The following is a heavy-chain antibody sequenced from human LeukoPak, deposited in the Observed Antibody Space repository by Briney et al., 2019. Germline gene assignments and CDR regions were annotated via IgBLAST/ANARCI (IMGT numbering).Heavy chain of an antibody. CDR2: ISGNGGST. V-gene: IGHV3-23*01. CDR3: AKDPNGDCIGTFDI. Sequence: GGSLRLSCATSQFNFNKFGMTWVRQAPGKGLEWVSSISGNGGSTQYADSVQGRFAISRDNSKNTLYLQMNSLRAEDTAVYFCAKDPNGDCIGTFDIWGQGTMVTVSS. D-gene: IGHD2-21*02. CDR1: QFNFNKFG. J-gene: IGHJ3*02.